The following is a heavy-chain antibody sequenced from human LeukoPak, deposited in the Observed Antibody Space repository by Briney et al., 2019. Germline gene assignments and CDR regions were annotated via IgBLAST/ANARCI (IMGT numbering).Heavy chain of an antibody. D-gene: IGHD4-17*01. CDR1: GFTFSNYN. J-gene: IGHJ4*02. V-gene: IGHV3-23*01. CDR2: ISGSGGST. Sequence: GGSLRLSCAASGFTFSNYNFYWVRQAPGKGLEWVSAISGSGGSTYYADSVKGRFTISRDNSKNTLYLQMNSLRAEDTAVYYCAKDDDYGESDYFDYWGQGTLVTVSS. CDR3: AKDDDYGESDYFDY.